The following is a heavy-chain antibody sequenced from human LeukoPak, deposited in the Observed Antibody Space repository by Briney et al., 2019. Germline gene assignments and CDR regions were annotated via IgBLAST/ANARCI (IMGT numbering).Heavy chain of an antibody. V-gene: IGHV1-18*01. CDR1: GYTFTNYG. Sequence: GASVKVSCKASGYTFTNYGISWVRQAPGQGLEWMGWISAYNGNSKYAQKLQGRVTMTTDTSTSTAYMELRSLRSDDTAVYYCARDSSGYSSSWVDYWGQGTLVTVSS. J-gene: IGHJ4*02. CDR2: ISAYNGNS. D-gene: IGHD6-13*01. CDR3: ARDSSGYSSSWVDY.